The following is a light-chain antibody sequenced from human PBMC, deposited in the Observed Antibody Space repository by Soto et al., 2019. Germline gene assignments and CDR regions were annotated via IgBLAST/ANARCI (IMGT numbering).Light chain of an antibody. J-gene: IGLJ3*02. Sequence: QSALTQPPSASGSPGQSVTISCTGTSSDVGAYNYVCWYQQHPGKAPKLIISEVTKRPSGVPDRFSGSKSGNTASLTVTGLQAEDEADYYCISYAGSNNPWVFGGGTKLTVL. CDR2: EVT. V-gene: IGLV2-8*01. CDR3: ISYAGSNNPWV. CDR1: SSDVGAYNY.